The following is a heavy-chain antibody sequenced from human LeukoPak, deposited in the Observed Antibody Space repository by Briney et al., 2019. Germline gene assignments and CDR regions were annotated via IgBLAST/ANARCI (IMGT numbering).Heavy chain of an antibody. V-gene: IGHV5-51*01. J-gene: IGHJ6*03. CDR2: IYPGDSDT. CDR1: GYSFTSYW. D-gene: IGHD4-17*01. Sequence: GESLKISWKGSGYSFTSYWIGWVRQMPGKGLEWMGIIYPGDSDTRYSPSFQGQVTISADKSISTAYLQWSSLKASDTAMYYCARTTTDSPGPYYYYMDVWGKGTTVTVSS. CDR3: ARTTTDSPGPYYYYMDV.